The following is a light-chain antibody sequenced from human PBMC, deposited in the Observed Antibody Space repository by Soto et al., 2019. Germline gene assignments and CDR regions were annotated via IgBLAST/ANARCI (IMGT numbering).Light chain of an antibody. J-gene: IGKJ5*01. V-gene: IGKV3D-20*02. Sequence: VLTQSQATLSLSPGEIATLSCRASQSVSSSYLAWYQQKPGQAPRLLIYDASNRATGIPARFSGSGSGTDFTLTISSLEPEDFAVYYCQQRSNLPLTFGQGTRLEF. CDR3: QQRSNLPLT. CDR1: QSVSSSY. CDR2: DAS.